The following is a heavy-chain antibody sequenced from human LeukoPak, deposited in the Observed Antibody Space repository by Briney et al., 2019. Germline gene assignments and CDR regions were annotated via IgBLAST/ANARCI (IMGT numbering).Heavy chain of an antibody. J-gene: IGHJ6*02. CDR2: ISAYNGNT. CDR1: GYTFTSYG. CDR3: ARVCITMVRGVILYYYGMDV. Sequence: GASAKVSCKASGYTFTSYGISWVRQAPGQGLEWMGWISAYNGNTNYAQKLQGRVTMTTDTSTSTAYMELRSLRSDDTAVYYCARVCITMVRGVILYYYGMDVWGQGTTVTVSS. V-gene: IGHV1-18*01. D-gene: IGHD3-10*01.